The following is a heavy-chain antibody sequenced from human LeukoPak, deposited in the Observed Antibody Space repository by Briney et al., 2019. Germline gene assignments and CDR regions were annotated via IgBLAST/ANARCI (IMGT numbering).Heavy chain of an antibody. CDR2: INTNTGDP. V-gene: IGHV7-4-1*02. D-gene: IGHD4-17*01. Sequence: ASVKVSCKASGYTFTSYAMNWVRQAPGQGLEWMGWINTNTGDPTYAQLFTGRFVFSLDTSVSTAYLQISSLKAEDTAVYYCLGDRVTTRVAFDYWGQGTLVTVSS. CDR1: GYTFTSYA. CDR3: LGDRVTTRVAFDY. J-gene: IGHJ4*02.